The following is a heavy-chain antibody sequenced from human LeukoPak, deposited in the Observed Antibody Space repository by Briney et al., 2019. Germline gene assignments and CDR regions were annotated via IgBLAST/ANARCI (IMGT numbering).Heavy chain of an antibody. Sequence: PSETLSLTCTVSGGSISSSSYYWGWIRQPPGKGLEWIGSIYYSGSTYYNPSLKSRVTISVDTSKNQFSLKLSSVTAADTAVYYCAREGNRGYFDYWGQGTLVTVSS. D-gene: IGHD1-26*01. CDR1: GGSISSSSYY. CDR2: IYYSGST. V-gene: IGHV4-39*07. CDR3: AREGNRGYFDY. J-gene: IGHJ4*02.